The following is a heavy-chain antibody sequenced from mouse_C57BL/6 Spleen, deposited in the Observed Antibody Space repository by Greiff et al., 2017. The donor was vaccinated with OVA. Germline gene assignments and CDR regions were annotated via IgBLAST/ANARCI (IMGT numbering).Heavy chain of an antibody. D-gene: IGHD1-1*01. CDR3: ARPYYYGSSYWFAY. V-gene: IGHV5-17*01. CDR1: GFTFSDYG. J-gene: IGHJ3*01. CDR2: ISSGSSTI. Sequence: DVKLVESGGGLVKPGGSLKLSCAASGFTFSDYGMHWVRQAPEKGLEWVAYISSGSSTIYYADTVKGRFTISRDNAKNTLFLQMTSLRSEDTAMYYCARPYYYGSSYWFAYWGRGTLVTVSA.